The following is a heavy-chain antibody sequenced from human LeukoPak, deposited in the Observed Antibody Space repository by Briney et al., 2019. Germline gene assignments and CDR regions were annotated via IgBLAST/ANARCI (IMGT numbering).Heavy chain of an antibody. J-gene: IGHJ6*03. V-gene: IGHV3-7*01. CDR3: ARDRHSYYYYYMDV. CDR1: GFTISNYW. Sequence: QPGESLSLSCAASGFTISNYWMSWVRQAPGKGLEWVATINQDGGGKYYVDSVKGRFTISRDNSKNTLYLQMNSLRAEDTAVYYCARDRHSYYYYYMDVWGKGTTVTVSS. CDR2: INQDGGGK.